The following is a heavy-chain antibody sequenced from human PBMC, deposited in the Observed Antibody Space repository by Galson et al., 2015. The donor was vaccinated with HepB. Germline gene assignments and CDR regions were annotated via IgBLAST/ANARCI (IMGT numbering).Heavy chain of an antibody. D-gene: IGHD2-21*01. V-gene: IGHV3-48*04. J-gene: IGHJ6*02. CDR1: GFTFSTYS. CDR3: ARDFRLWTKHMPTSGGMDV. CDR2: ISTRGGPI. Sequence: SLRLSCAASGFTFSTYSMSWVRQAPGKGLEWVSYISTRGGPIYYADSVKGRFTISRDNPKSSLCLQMDSLRAEDTAVYYCARDFRLWTKHMPTSGGMDVWGLGATVTVSS.